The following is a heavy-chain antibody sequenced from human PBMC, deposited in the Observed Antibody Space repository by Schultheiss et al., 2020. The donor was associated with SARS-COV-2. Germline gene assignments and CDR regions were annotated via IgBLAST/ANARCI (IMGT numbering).Heavy chain of an antibody. CDR1: GFSLSTSGMC. CDR2: IDWDDDK. D-gene: IGHD5-12*01. J-gene: IGHJ5*02. Sequence: SGPTLVKPTQTLTLTCTFSGFSLSTSGMCVSWIRQPPGKALEWLALIDWDDDKYYSTSLKTRLTISKDTSKSQVVLTMTNMDPVDTATYYCARILIVATKDNWFDPWGQGTLVTVSS. V-gene: IGHV2-70*01. CDR3: ARILIVATKDNWFDP.